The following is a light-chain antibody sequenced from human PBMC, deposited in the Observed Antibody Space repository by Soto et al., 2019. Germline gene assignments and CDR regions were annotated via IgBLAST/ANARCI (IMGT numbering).Light chain of an antibody. CDR3: QQRSNWPLT. V-gene: IGKV3-11*01. CDR1: DVGGYNY. J-gene: IGKJ4*01. Sequence: PASVSGSPGQSITISCTGTSSDVGGYNYVSWYQHKPGHAPRLLIYDASNRATGIPARFSGSGSGTDFTLTISSLEPEDFAVYYCQQRSNWPLTFGGGTKV. CDR2: DAS.